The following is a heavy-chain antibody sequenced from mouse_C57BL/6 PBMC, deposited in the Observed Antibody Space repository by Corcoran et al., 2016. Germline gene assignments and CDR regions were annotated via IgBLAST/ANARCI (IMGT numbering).Heavy chain of an antibody. Sequence: EVQLQQSGPELVKPGASVKISCKASGYTFTDYYMNWVKQSHGKSLEWIGDINPNNGGTSYNQKFKGKATLTVDKSSSTAYMELRSLTSEDSAVYYCARDYGSSPHDYWGQGTTLTVSS. D-gene: IGHD1-1*01. CDR1: GYTFTDYY. V-gene: IGHV1-26*01. J-gene: IGHJ2*01. CDR3: ARDYGSSPHDY. CDR2: INPNNGGT.